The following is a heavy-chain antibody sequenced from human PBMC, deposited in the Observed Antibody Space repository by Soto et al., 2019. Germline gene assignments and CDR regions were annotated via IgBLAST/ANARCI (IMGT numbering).Heavy chain of an antibody. J-gene: IGHJ4*02. D-gene: IGHD1-26*01. CDR3: ASLYRGSYGGDY. CDR1: GGTFSSYA. V-gene: IGHV1-69*12. Sequence: QVQLVQSGAEVKKPGSSVKVSCKASGGTFSSYAISWVRQTPGQGLERKRGIIPIFGTANYAQKFKGRVTITADESTSTAYMELSSLRSEDTAVYYGASLYRGSYGGDYWGQGTLVTVSS. CDR2: IIPIFGTA.